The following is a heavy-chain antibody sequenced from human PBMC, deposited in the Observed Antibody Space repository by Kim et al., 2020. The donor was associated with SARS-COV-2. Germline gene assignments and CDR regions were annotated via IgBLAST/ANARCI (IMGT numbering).Heavy chain of an antibody. Sequence: GGSLRLSCAASGFIVNTYGMSWVRQAPGKGLEWVAVIWKDGRNKYYGDSMKGRCTISRDESKNTAYLQMNSLRAEDTAVYYCAKDGGEGNYYGLDVWGLGTTVTVSS. D-gene: IGHD3-16*01. CDR3: AKDGGEGNYYGLDV. J-gene: IGHJ6*02. V-gene: IGHV3-33*03. CDR2: IWKDGRNK. CDR1: GFIVNTYG.